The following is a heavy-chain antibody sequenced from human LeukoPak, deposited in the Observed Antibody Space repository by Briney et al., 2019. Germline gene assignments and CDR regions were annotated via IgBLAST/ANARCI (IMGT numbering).Heavy chain of an antibody. J-gene: IGHJ4*02. CDR2: ISGNNDNP. CDR1: GYTFSNFG. V-gene: IGHV1-18*01. CDR3: AREGTSTDDY. Sequence: ASVRVSCKASGYTFSNFGINWVGQAPGQGLEWMGWISGNNDNPNYGQKFQGRFTVTTDSSTNTAYMELTNLRFDDTAVYYCAREGTSTDDYWGPGTLVTVSS. D-gene: IGHD2-2*01.